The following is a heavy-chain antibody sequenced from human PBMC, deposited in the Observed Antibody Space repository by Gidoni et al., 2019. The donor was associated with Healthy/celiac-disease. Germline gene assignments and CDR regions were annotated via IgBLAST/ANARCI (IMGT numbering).Heavy chain of an antibody. Sequence: QVQLQLSGPGLVKPSQTLSLTCTVSGGFISSGAYYWGWIRQHPGKGLEWIGYIYYSGSTYYNPSIKSRVSISVDTSKNQFSLKLSSVTAAETAVYYCARFGGGGSGSYYISYFDYWGQGTLVTVSS. V-gene: IGHV4-31*03. CDR1: GGFISSGAYY. J-gene: IGHJ4*02. CDR2: IYYSGST. D-gene: IGHD3-10*01. CDR3: ARFGGGGSGSYYISYFDY.